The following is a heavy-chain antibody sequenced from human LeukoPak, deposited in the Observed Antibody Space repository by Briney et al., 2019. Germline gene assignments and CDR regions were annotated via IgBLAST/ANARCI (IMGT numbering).Heavy chain of an antibody. Sequence: SESLCLTCAVSGGSISSYYWSWVRQPPGKGLEWVGYIHYSGRTNYNPSLKSRVTISVDTSKNQFSMKLSSVNAADTAVYYCARQGSDKSSGYLNWFDPWGQGTLVNVSS. D-gene: IGHD3-22*01. CDR3: ARQGSDKSSGYLNWFDP. CDR1: GGSISSYY. J-gene: IGHJ5*02. CDR2: IHYSGRT. V-gene: IGHV4-59*01.